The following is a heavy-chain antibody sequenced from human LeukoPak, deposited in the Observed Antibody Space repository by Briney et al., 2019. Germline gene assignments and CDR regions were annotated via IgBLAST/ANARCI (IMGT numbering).Heavy chain of an antibody. J-gene: IGHJ6*03. CDR3: ARLVTIFGVVNYYYMDV. V-gene: IGHV4-4*07. CDR2: IYTSGST. Sequence: SETLSLTCTVSGGSISSYYWSWIRQPAGKGLEWIGRIYTSGSTNYNPSLKSRVTMSVDTSKNQFSLKLSSVTAADTAVYYCARLVTIFGVVNYYYMDVWGKGTTVTVSS. D-gene: IGHD3-3*01. CDR1: GGSISSYY.